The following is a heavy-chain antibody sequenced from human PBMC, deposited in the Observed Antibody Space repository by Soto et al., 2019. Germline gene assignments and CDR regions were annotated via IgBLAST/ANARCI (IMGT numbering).Heavy chain of an antibody. V-gene: IGHV4-30-2*01. CDR1: GGSISSGGYS. CDR2: IYHSGST. CDR3: ATGDYYYYGMDV. D-gene: IGHD3-10*01. Sequence: SETLSLTCAVSGGSISSGGYSWSWIRQPPGKGLEWIGYIYHSGSTYYNPSLKSRVTISVDRSKNQFSLKLSSVTAADTAVYYCATGDYYYYGMDVWGQGTTVTVSS. J-gene: IGHJ6*02.